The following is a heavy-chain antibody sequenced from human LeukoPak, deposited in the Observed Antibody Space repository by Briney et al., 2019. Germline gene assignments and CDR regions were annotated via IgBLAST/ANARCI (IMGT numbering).Heavy chain of an antibody. J-gene: IGHJ4*01. V-gene: IGHV3-48*04. Sequence: GGSLRLSCAASGFTFSSYSMNWVRQAPGKGLEWVSYISSSSSTIYYADSVKGRFTISRDTSKNTLYLQMTNVRVGDTAVYFCARGGPWRWGSLYFDMWGHGTLVTVSS. CDR2: ISSSSSTI. CDR1: GFTFSSYS. D-gene: IGHD3-9*01. CDR3: ARGGPWRWGSLYFDM.